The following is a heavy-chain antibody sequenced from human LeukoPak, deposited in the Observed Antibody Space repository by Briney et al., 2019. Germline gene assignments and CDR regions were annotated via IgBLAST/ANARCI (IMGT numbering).Heavy chain of an antibody. V-gene: IGHV1-3*01. CDR3: ARDPIGSRWPYYFDY. D-gene: IGHD6-13*01. CDR2: INAGNGNT. J-gene: IGHJ4*02. Sequence: ASVKVSCKASGYTFTTYGMHWVRQAPGQRLDWMGWINAGNGNTKYSQKFQARVTITRDTSASTAYMEMRSLRSEDTAVYYCARDPIGSRWPYYFDYWGQGTLVTVAS. CDR1: GYTFTTYG.